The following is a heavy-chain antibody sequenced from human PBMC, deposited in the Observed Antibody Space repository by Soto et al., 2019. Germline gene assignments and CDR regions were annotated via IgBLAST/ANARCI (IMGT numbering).Heavy chain of an antibody. J-gene: IGHJ4*02. CDR2: INHSGGT. CDR3: ARGSCAVRFEY. Sequence: ETLSLTCAVYVGSCSYDYWTWILQSPGKGLEWIGEINHSGGTNYNPSLKSRVTISEGTSKDQFSLRLNSVTAADTAVYYCARGSCAVRFEYWGKGALVTVSP. V-gene: IGHV4-34*01. CDR1: VGSCSYDY.